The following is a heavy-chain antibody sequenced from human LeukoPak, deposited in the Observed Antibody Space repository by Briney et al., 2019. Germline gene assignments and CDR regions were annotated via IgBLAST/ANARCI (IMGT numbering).Heavy chain of an antibody. CDR2: ISSSSSYI. V-gene: IGHV3-21*01. CDR1: GFTFSSYG. Sequence: AGGSLRLSCAASGFTFSSYGMHWVRQAPGKGLEWVSSISSSSSYIYYADSVKGRFTISRDNSKNTLYLQMNSLRAEDTAVYYCAKDNAYYYADYWGQGTLVTVSS. J-gene: IGHJ4*02. CDR3: AKDNAYYYADY. D-gene: IGHD3-10*01.